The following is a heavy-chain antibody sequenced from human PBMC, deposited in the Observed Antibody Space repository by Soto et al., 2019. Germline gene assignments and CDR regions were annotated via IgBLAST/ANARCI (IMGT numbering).Heavy chain of an antibody. D-gene: IGHD1-1*01. Sequence: EVQLVESGGGLVQPGESLRLSCAASGFTFSSYWMHWIRQAPGKGLVWVSRVSSDGSSTVYATSVKGRLTISRDNAKNKLYLQMNSLSDEDTAVYYCARGLPNDSSFDSWGQGTLVTVSS. J-gene: IGHJ4*02. CDR1: GFTFSSYW. V-gene: IGHV3-74*01. CDR2: VSSDGSST. CDR3: ARGLPNDSSFDS.